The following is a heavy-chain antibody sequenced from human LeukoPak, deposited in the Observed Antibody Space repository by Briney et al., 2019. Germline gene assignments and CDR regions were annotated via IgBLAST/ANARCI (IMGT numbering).Heavy chain of an antibody. D-gene: IGHD6-6*01. Sequence: GGSLRLSCAASGFTFSSYAMHWVRQAPGKGLEWVAVISYDGSNKYYVDSVKGRFTISRDNSKNTLYLQMNSLRAEDTAVYYCARDRDSSSYGDDFDYWGQGTLVTVSS. CDR2: ISYDGSNK. CDR3: ARDRDSSSYGDDFDY. CDR1: GFTFSSYA. J-gene: IGHJ4*02. V-gene: IGHV3-30-3*01.